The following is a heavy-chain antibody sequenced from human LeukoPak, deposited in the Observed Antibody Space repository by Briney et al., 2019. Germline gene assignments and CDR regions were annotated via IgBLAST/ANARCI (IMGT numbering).Heavy chain of an antibody. J-gene: IGHJ6*03. Sequence: SETLSLTCTVSGDSISNYYWSWIRQHPGKGLEWIGYIYYSGSTYYNPSLKSRVTISVDTSKNQFSLKLSSVTAADTAVYYCARVGGSGSRSWYYYYYYMDVWGKGTTVTVSS. V-gene: IGHV4-59*06. CDR2: IYYSGST. CDR3: ARVGGSGSRSWYYYYYYMDV. D-gene: IGHD3-10*01. CDR1: GDSISNYY.